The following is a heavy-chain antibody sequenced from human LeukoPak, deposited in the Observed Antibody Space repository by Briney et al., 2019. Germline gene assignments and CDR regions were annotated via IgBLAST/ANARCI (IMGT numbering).Heavy chain of an antibody. CDR3: ARGVVPAAFDY. CDR1: GSTFSSYS. D-gene: IGHD2-2*01. V-gene: IGHV3-21*01. CDR2: ISSSSDHI. Sequence: PGGSLRLSCAASGSTFSSYSMNWVRQAPGKGLEWVSSISSSSDHIAYADSVKGRFTTSRDNAKNALYLQVNSLRAEDTAVYYCARGVVPAAFDYWGQGTLVTVSS. J-gene: IGHJ4*02.